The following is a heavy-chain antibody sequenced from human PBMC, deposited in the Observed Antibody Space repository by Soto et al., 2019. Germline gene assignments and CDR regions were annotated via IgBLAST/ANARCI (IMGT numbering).Heavy chain of an antibody. CDR1: GFTFSSYA. CDR3: ARDSLAARRGFDY. Sequence: GGSLRLSCAASGFTFSSYAMHWVRQAPGKGLEWVAVISYDGSNKYYADSVKGRFTISRDNSKNTLYLQMNSLRAEDTAVYYCARDSLAARRGFDYWGQGTLVTVSS. D-gene: IGHD6-6*01. V-gene: IGHV3-30-3*01. CDR2: ISYDGSNK. J-gene: IGHJ4*02.